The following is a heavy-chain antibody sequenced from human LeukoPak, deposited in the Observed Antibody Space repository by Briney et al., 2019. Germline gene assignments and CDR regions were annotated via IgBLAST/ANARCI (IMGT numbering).Heavy chain of an antibody. Sequence: GGSLRLSCAASGFTFSSYAMTWVRQAPGKGLEWVAFIRYDGSNKYYADSVKGRFTISRDNSKNTLYLQMNSLRAEDTAVYYCARSDLPGIAAAGLGAYYFDYWGQGTLVTVSS. J-gene: IGHJ4*02. V-gene: IGHV3-30*02. CDR2: IRYDGSNK. CDR3: ARSDLPGIAAAGLGAYYFDY. CDR1: GFTFSSYA. D-gene: IGHD6-13*01.